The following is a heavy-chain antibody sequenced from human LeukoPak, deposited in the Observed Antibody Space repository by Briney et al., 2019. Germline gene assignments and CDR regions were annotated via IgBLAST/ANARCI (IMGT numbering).Heavy chain of an antibody. Sequence: SVKVSCKASGGTFSSYAISWVRQAPGQGLEWMGGIIPIFGTANYAQKFQGRVTITADESTSTAYMELSSLRSEDTAVYYCARGRDGYNLGYFDYWGQGTLVTVSS. CDR2: IIPIFGTA. CDR3: ARGRDGYNLGYFDY. CDR1: GGTFSSYA. J-gene: IGHJ4*02. D-gene: IGHD5-24*01. V-gene: IGHV1-69*13.